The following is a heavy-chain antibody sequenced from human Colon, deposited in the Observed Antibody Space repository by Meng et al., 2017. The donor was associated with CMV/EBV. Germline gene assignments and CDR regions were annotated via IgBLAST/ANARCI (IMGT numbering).Heavy chain of an antibody. CDR1: GFTFSDYA. J-gene: IGHJ4*02. CDR2: ISGSGDKT. CDR3: AKNGAPARDFDS. D-gene: IGHD2-8*01. V-gene: IGHV3-23*01. Sequence: GESLKISCAASGFTFSDYAMAWVRQTPRNGLEWVSSISGSGDKTYYGVSVQGRFTISRDNSQNRLYLQMDSLRVEDTAVYYCAKNGAPARDFDSWGQGTLVTVSS.